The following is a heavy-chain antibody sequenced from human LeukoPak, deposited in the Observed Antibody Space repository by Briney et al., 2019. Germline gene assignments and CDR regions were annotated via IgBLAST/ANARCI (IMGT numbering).Heavy chain of an antibody. J-gene: IGHJ4*02. CDR3: ARGYHRDGYNLGFSFDY. CDR1: GGSFSGYY. CDR2: INHSGST. V-gene: IGHV4-34*01. Sequence: SETLSLTCAVYGGSFSGYYWSWIRQPPGKGVEWIGEINHSGSTNYNPSLKSRVTISVDTSKNQFSLKLSSVTAADTAVYYCARGYHRDGYNLGFSFDYWGQGTLVTVSS. D-gene: IGHD5-12*01.